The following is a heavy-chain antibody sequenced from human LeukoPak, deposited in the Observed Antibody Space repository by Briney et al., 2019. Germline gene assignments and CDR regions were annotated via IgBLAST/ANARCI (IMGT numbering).Heavy chain of an antibody. Sequence: GGSLRLSCAASGFTFSNYAMSWVRQAPGKGLEWVSAISVSGDSTYYADSVKGRFTISRDNSKNTVYLQMNNLRAEDTAVYYCAKRAVCTSTTCYGFDPWGQGTLVTVSS. CDR2: ISVSGDST. CDR3: AKRAVCTSTTCYGFDP. J-gene: IGHJ5*02. CDR1: GFTFSNYA. D-gene: IGHD2-2*01. V-gene: IGHV3-23*01.